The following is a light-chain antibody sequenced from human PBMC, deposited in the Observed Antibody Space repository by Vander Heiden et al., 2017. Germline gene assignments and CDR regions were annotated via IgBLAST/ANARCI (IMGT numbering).Light chain of an antibody. J-gene: IGKJ2*01. CDR2: KAS. Sequence: DIQMTQSPSTLSASVRDRVTITCRASQSISGWLAWYQQKPGKAPNLLISKASSLESGVPPRFSGSGSGTEFTLTISSLQPDDFATYYCQQEDSSSYTFGQGTKMEIK. CDR3: QQEDSSSYT. V-gene: IGKV1-5*03. CDR1: QSISGW.